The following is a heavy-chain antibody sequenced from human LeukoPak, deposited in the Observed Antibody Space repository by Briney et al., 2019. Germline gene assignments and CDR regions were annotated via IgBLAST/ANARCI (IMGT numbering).Heavy chain of an antibody. Sequence: SQTLSLTCTVSGGSISSGSYYWSWIRQPAGKGLEWIGRIYTSGSTNYNPSLKSRVTISVDTSKNQFSLKLSSVTAADTAVYYRARDLAASYYYDWGQGTLVTVSS. CDR3: ARDLAASYYYD. D-gene: IGHD3-22*01. J-gene: IGHJ4*02. V-gene: IGHV4-61*02. CDR2: IYTSGST. CDR1: GGSISSGSYY.